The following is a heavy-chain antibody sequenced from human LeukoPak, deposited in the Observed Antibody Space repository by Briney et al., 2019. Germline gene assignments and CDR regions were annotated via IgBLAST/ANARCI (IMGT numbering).Heavy chain of an antibody. Sequence: SETLSLTCAVYGGSFSGYYWSWIRQPPGKGLEWIGEINHSGSANYNPSLKSRVTISVDTSKNQFPLKLSSVTAADTAVYYCARGVVGATRPYWGQGTLVTVSS. CDR1: GGSFSGYY. CDR2: INHSGSA. D-gene: IGHD1-26*01. J-gene: IGHJ4*02. V-gene: IGHV4-34*01. CDR3: ARGVVGATRPY.